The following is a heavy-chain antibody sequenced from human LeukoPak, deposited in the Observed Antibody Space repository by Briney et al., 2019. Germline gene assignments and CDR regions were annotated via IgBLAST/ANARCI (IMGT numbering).Heavy chain of an antibody. CDR2: ISGSGVSI. J-gene: IGHJ1*01. CDR3: AKVGWYGDLEH. Sequence: GGSLRLSCEGSGFLFGTYGMTWVRHAPGRGLEWVATISGSGVSIYYADSVKDRFTISRDNNENTVSLQMNSLRVEDTALYYCAKVGWYGDLEHWGQGTQVAVSS. D-gene: IGHD3-10*01. V-gene: IGHV3-23*01. CDR1: GFLFGTYG.